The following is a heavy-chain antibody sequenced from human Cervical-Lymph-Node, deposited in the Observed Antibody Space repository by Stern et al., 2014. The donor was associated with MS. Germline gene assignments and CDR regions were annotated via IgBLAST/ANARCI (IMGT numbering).Heavy chain of an antibody. V-gene: IGHV3-74*03. D-gene: IGHD4-17*01. Sequence: EVQLVESGGGLLQPWGSVRLSCAASGFTFSDYWMHWVRQAPGKGLVWVARINSDETTREYADSVKGRFTISRDVAKTTLYLQINSLRAEDTAVYYCARERDYGQYYYYGMDVWGQGTTVTVSS. CDR1: GFTFSDYW. J-gene: IGHJ6*02. CDR2: INSDETTR. CDR3: ARERDYGQYYYYGMDV.